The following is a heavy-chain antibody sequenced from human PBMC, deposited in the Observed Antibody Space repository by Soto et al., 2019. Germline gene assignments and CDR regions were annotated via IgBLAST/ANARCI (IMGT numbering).Heavy chain of an antibody. D-gene: IGHD3-10*02. CDR1: GFTFSSYA. CDR2: LSGSGGTT. V-gene: IGHV3-23*01. J-gene: IGHJ5*01. Sequence: EVQLLESGGGLVQPGGSLRLSCAASGFTFSSYAMSWVRQTPGKGLEWVSTLSGSGGTTYYADSVKGQFTISRDNSKSPRYLQMNSLRAEDTAVYYCAKDRGTYVPNWIDYWGQGPLVTVSS. CDR3: AKDRGTYVPNWIDY.